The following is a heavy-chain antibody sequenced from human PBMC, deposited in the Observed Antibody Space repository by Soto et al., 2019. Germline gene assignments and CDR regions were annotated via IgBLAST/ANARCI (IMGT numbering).Heavy chain of an antibody. D-gene: IGHD3-10*01. Sequence: PSETLSLTCAVSGYSISSGYYWGWIRQPPGKGLEWIGSIYHSGSTYYNPSPKSRVAISVDTSKNQFSLKLSSVTAADTAVYYCARAITMVRGVTFHDYWGQGTLVTVSS. J-gene: IGHJ4*02. V-gene: IGHV4-38-2*01. CDR1: GYSISSGYY. CDR3: ARAITMVRGVTFHDY. CDR2: IYHSGST.